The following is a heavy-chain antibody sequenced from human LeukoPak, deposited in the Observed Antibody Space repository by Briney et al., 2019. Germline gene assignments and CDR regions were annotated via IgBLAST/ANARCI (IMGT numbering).Heavy chain of an antibody. CDR3: ASYSNYYDSSGYYSPDY. CDR2: INHSGST. J-gene: IGHJ4*02. V-gene: IGHV4-34*01. CDR1: GGSFSGYY. D-gene: IGHD3-22*01. Sequence: SETLSLTCAVYGGSFSGYYWSWIRQPPGKGLEWIGEINHSGSTNYNPSLKSRVTISVDTSKNQFSLKLSSVTAADTAVYYRASYSNYYDSSGYYSPDYWGQGTLVTVSS.